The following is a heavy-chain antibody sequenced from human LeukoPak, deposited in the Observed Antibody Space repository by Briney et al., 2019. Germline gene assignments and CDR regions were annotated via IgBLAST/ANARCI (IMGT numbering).Heavy chain of an antibody. CDR3: ARELGGTTTGGFDI. J-gene: IGHJ3*02. V-gene: IGHV3-64*02. Sequence: GGSLRLSCAASGFRFSYHDMHWVRQAPGKGLEFVSSIGAAGAHTFYADSVKGRFTISRDNFQSTMYLQMDGLRPEDSAVYYCARELGGTTTGGFDIWGQGTGVTVSS. CDR2: IGAAGAHT. CDR1: GFRFSYHD. D-gene: IGHD1-14*01.